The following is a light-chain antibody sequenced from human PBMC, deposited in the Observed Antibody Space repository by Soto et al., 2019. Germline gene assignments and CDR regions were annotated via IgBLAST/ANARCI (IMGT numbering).Light chain of an antibody. Sequence: QSVLTQPPSASGTPGQRVTISCSGSSSNIGGNTVNWYQQLPGPAPRVLIYSNNQRPSGVPDRFSGSKSGTSASLAISGLQSEDEADYYCAAWDDSLNAVVFGGGTKVTVL. J-gene: IGLJ2*01. CDR2: SNN. CDR1: SSNIGGNT. V-gene: IGLV1-44*01. CDR3: AAWDDSLNAVV.